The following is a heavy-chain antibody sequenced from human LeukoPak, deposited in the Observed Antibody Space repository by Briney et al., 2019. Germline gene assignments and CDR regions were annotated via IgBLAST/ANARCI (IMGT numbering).Heavy chain of an antibody. D-gene: IGHD2-8*01. V-gene: IGHV4-34*01. J-gene: IGHJ4*02. CDR3: ARGLKPYCTNGVCYTGDF. CDR2: MNPSGRT. CDR1: GGSLSGFY. Sequence: PSETLSLTCGVYGGSLSGFYWNWIRQPPGKGLEWIGEMNPSGRTTYNPSPKSRVSMSLDTSKNQFSLKLSSVTAADTAAYYCARGLKPYCTNGVCYTGDFWGQGTLVTVSP.